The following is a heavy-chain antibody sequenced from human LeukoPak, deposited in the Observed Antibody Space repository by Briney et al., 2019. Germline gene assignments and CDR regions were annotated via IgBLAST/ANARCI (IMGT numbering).Heavy chain of an antibody. D-gene: IGHD3-22*01. J-gene: IGHJ4*02. Sequence: SETLSLTCAVYGGSLSGYYWSWIRQPPGKGLEWIGYIYHSGSTYYNPSLKSRVTISVDRSKNQFSLKLSSVTAADTAVYYCARDNKYYYDSSGGLDYWGQGTLVTVSS. CDR1: GGSLSGYY. V-gene: IGHV4-34*01. CDR2: IYHSGST. CDR3: ARDNKYYYDSSGGLDY.